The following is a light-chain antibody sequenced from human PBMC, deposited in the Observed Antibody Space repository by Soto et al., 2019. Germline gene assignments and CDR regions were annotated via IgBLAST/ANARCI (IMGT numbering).Light chain of an antibody. CDR3: QQYNNWPPNT. CDR2: GAS. CDR1: QSVSSN. J-gene: IGKJ2*01. V-gene: IGKV3-15*01. Sequence: EIVMTQSPATLSVSPGERATLSCRASQSVSSNLAWYQQKPGQAPRLLIYGASTRATGIPARFSGSGSGTEFTLTISSLQSEDFAVHYYQQYNNWPPNTFGQWTKLEIK.